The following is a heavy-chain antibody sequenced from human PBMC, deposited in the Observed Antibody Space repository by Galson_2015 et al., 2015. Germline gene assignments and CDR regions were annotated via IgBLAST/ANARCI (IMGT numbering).Heavy chain of an antibody. J-gene: IGHJ3*02. CDR3: ARDNFYYCSRTTCSLGDAFDI. V-gene: IGHV1-69*06. Sequence: SCKASGGSFTTYAISWVRQAPGQGLELVGGIIPLFGTANYAQKFEGRVTITADKSTNTAYMEFSSLRSEDTAMYYCARDNFYYCSRTTCSLGDAFDIWGQGTVVTVSS. CDR2: IIPLFGTA. CDR1: GGSFTTYA. D-gene: IGHD2/OR15-2a*01.